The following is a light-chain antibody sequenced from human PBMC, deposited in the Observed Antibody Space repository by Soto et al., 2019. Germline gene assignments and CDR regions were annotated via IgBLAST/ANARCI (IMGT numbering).Light chain of an antibody. J-gene: IGLJ1*01. Sequence: QSVLTQPASVSGSPGEWIAISCTGTSNDIGSYNYVSWYQQHPGKATKLMIYDVTNRPSGVSDRFSGSKSGNTASLTISGLQAEDEADYYCKSYTTSNTYVFGSGTKVTVL. V-gene: IGLV2-14*01. CDR3: KSYTTSNTYV. CDR2: DVT. CDR1: SNDIGSYNY.